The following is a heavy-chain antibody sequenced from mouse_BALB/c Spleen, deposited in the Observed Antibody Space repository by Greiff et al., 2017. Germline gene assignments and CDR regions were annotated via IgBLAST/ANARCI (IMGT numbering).Heavy chain of an antibody. CDR1: GFTFSSYA. D-gene: IGHD1-1*01. J-gene: IGHJ4*01. Sequence: EVKLVESGGGLVKPGGSLKLSCAASGFTFSSYAMSWVRQTPEKRLEWVASISSGGSTYYPDSVKGRFTISRDNARNILYLQMSSLRSEDTAMYYCARGEDYYGSKAMDYWGQGTSVTVSS. V-gene: IGHV5-6-5*01. CDR3: ARGEDYYGSKAMDY. CDR2: ISSGGST.